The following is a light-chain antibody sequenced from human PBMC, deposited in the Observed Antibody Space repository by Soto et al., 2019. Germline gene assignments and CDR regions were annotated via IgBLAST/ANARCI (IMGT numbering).Light chain of an antibody. V-gene: IGKV3-15*01. CDR3: LQFKTFPLT. CDR1: QSVSSN. Sequence: DIVLTQSPATLSVSPGERATLSCRASQSVSSNLAWYQQRPGQAPRLLIYGASTRATGIPATFSGSGSGTEFTLTISSLQSEDFATYYCLQFKTFPLTFGGGTKVEIK. J-gene: IGKJ4*01. CDR2: GAS.